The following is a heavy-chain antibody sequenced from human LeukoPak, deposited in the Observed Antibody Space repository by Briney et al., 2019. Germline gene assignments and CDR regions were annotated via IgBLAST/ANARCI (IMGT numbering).Heavy chain of an antibody. Sequence: GGSLRLSCAASGFTFSSYAMHWVRQAPGKGLEWVAVISYDGSNKYYADSVKGRFTISRDNSKNTLYLEMNSLRAEDTAVYYCASGRDGSNWGQGTLVTVSS. CDR3: ASGRDGSN. CDR1: GFTFSSYA. J-gene: IGHJ4*02. D-gene: IGHD5-24*01. CDR2: ISYDGSNK. V-gene: IGHV3-30-3*01.